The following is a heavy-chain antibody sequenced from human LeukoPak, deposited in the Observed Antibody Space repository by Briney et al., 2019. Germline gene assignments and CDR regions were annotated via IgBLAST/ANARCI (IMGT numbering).Heavy chain of an antibody. D-gene: IGHD3-10*01. V-gene: IGHV1-24*01. CDR1: GYTLTELS. CDR2: FDPEDGET. CDR3: ATGNYYGSGSYPPIYPRFDP. J-gene: IGHJ5*02. Sequence: ASVKVSCKVSGYTLTELSMHWVRQAPGKGLEWMGGFDPEDGETIYAQKFQGRVTMTEDTSTDTAYMELSSLRSEDTAVYYCATGNYYGSGSYPPIYPRFDPWGQGTLVTVSS.